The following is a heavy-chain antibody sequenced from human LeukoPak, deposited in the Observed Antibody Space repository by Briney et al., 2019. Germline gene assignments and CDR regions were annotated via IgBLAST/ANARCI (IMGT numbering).Heavy chain of an antibody. V-gene: IGHV1-18*01. CDR2: ISAYNGNT. J-gene: IGHJ4*02. Sequence: ASVKVSCKASGHTFTSYGISWVRQAPGQGLEWMGWISAYNGNTNYAQKLQGRVTMTTDTSTSTAYMELRSLRSDDTAVYYCAREARLIVATILDYWGQGTLVTVSS. D-gene: IGHD5-12*01. CDR3: AREARLIVATILDY. CDR1: GHTFTSYG.